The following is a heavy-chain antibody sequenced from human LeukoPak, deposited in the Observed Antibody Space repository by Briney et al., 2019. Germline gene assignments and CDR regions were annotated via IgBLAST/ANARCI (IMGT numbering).Heavy chain of an antibody. V-gene: IGHV5-51*01. CDR1: GYSFTSYW. Sequence: GESLKISCKGSGYSFTSYWIGWVRQMPGKGLEWMGIIYPGDSDTRYSQSFQGQVTISADKSISTAYLQWSSLKASDTAMYYCARQGFGYSYAKAASFDYWGQGTLVTVSS. CDR2: IYPGDSDT. CDR3: ARQGFGYSYAKAASFDY. D-gene: IGHD5-18*01. J-gene: IGHJ4*02.